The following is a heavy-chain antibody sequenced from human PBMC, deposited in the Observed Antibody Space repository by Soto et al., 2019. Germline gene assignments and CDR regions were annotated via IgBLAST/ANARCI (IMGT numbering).Heavy chain of an antibody. CDR2: INAGNGNT. Sequence: ASVKVSCKASGYTFTGHAMHWVRQAPGQRLEWMGWINAGNGNTKYLEQFQGRVTLTRDTSASTAYMELSSLRSEDTAVYYCARANEVVQVPAATGNQDYMDVWGKGTTVTVSS. J-gene: IGHJ6*03. CDR1: GYTFTGHA. D-gene: IGHD2-2*01. V-gene: IGHV1-3*01. CDR3: ARANEVVQVPAATGNQDYMDV.